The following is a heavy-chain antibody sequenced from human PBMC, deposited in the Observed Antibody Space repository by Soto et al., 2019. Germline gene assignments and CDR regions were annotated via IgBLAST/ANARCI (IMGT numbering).Heavy chain of an antibody. Sequence: GGPLRLSRAASGFTFSSYTMTWVRQAPGKVLDGVSSISSSSSYIYYADSVKGRFTISRDNAKNSLYLQMNSLRAEDTAVYYCARDLGSCSGGSCSGIYYGLDVWGQGTTVNVSS. CDR1: GFTFSSYT. D-gene: IGHD2-15*01. CDR2: ISSSSSYI. J-gene: IGHJ6*02. V-gene: IGHV3-21*01. CDR3: ARDLGSCSGGSCSGIYYGLDV.